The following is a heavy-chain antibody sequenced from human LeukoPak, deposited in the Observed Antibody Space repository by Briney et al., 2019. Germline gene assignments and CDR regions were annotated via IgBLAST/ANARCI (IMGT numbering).Heavy chain of an antibody. CDR1: GYTFTGYY. CDR3: ARGGPAMEWLLGEAFDI. V-gene: IGHV1-2*02. Sequence: ASVKVSCKASGYTFTGYYMHWVRQAPGQGLEWMGWINPNSVGTNYAQKFQGRVTMTRDTSISTAYMELSRLRSDDTAVYYCARGGPAMEWLLGEAFDIWGQGTMVTVSS. D-gene: IGHD3-3*01. CDR2: INPNSVGT. J-gene: IGHJ3*02.